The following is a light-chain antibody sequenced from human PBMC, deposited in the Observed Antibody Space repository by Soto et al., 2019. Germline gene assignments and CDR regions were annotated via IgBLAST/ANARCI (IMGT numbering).Light chain of an antibody. CDR1: GSDVGNYNL. Sequence: SVLTQPASVSGSLGQSITISCSGSGSDVGNYNLVSWYQQQPGKAPKLIIYEVNKAPSGVSNRFSGSKSGNTASLTISGLQPDDESHYYCCSYAGSSIWVFGGGTKVTVL. V-gene: IGLV2-23*02. CDR2: EVN. J-gene: IGLJ3*02. CDR3: CSYAGSSIWV.